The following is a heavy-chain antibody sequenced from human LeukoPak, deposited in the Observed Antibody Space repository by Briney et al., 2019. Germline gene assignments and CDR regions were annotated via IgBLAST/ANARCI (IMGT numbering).Heavy chain of an antibody. CDR2: ISGTSTYI. CDR3: VRDHQLRDPGC. Sequence: PGGSLRLSCATSGFTFDKYFIHWVRQAPGKGLDWVSSISGTSTYIDYADSVKGRFTISRDNAKNSLYLQMNSLRVEDTAVYYCVRDHQLRDPGCWGQGTQVTVSS. D-gene: IGHD5-24*01. V-gene: IGHV3-21*01. J-gene: IGHJ4*02. CDR1: GFTFDKYF.